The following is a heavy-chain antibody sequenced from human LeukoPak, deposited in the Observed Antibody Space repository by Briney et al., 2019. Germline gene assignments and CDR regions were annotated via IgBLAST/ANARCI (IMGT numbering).Heavy chain of an antibody. CDR1: GGSISNYY. D-gene: IGHD6-19*01. CDR2: IYYSGTT. CDR3: ARDQGWGIDY. V-gene: IGHV4-59*01. J-gene: IGHJ4*02. Sequence: SETLSLTCTVSGGSISNYYWNWIRQPPGKGLELIGYIYYSGTTNYNPSLKSRVSMSVDTSKNQFSLKLSSVTAADTAVYYCARDQGWGIDYWGQGTLVTVSS.